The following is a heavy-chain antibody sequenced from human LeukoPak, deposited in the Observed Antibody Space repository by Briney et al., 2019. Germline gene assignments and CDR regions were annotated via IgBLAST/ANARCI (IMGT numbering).Heavy chain of an antibody. CDR2: IIPIFGTA. D-gene: IGHD3-9*01. J-gene: IGHJ4*02. CDR3: ASFGYDILTGRIGSIDY. V-gene: IGHV1-69*05. CDR1: GGTFSSYA. Sequence: ASVKVSCKASGGTFSSYAISWVRQAPGQGLEWMGGIIPIFGTANYAQKFQGRVTITTDESTSTAYMELSSLRSVDTAVYYCASFGYDILTGRIGSIDYWGQGTLVTVSS.